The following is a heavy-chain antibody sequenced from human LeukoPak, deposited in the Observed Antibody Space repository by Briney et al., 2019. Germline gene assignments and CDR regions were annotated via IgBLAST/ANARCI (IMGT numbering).Heavy chain of an antibody. D-gene: IGHD4-17*01. J-gene: IGHJ3*02. V-gene: IGHV1-46*01. Sequence: GASVKVSCKASGYTFTSYYMHWVRQAPGQGLEWMGIINPSGGSTSYAQKFQGRVTMTRDTSTSTVYMELSSLRSEDTAVYYCARADYDDTIPQNAFDIWGQGTMVTVSS. CDR3: ARADYDDTIPQNAFDI. CDR1: GYTFTSYY. CDR2: INPSGGST.